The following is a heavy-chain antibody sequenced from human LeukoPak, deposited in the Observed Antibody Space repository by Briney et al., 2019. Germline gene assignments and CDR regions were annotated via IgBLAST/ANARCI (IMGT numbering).Heavy chain of an antibody. CDR2: ISSSGSTI. CDR3: ARGGEWELLIGPVY. D-gene: IGHD1-26*01. J-gene: IGHJ4*02. Sequence: GGSLRLSCAASGFTFSSYSMNWVRQAPGKGLEWVSYISSSGSTIYYADSVKGRFTISRDNAKNSLYLQMNSLRAEDTAVYYCARGGEWELLIGPVYWGQGTLVTVSS. V-gene: IGHV3-48*04. CDR1: GFTFSSYS.